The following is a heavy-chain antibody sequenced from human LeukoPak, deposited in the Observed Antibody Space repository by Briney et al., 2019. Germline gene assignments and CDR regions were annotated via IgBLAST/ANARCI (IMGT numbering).Heavy chain of an antibody. Sequence: PGRCLSLSCAASGFTFRRYWMNWVRHAPGKGLEWGANIKQDGSEKSYVDSAKGRLTISRDNAKNSLYLQMNSLRAEHTAGYYCARSPYSYGFAFDSWGQGTLVTVSS. V-gene: IGHV3-7*05. CDR1: GFTFRRYW. D-gene: IGHD5-18*01. CDR3: ARSPYSYGFAFDS. J-gene: IGHJ4*02. CDR2: IKQDGSEK.